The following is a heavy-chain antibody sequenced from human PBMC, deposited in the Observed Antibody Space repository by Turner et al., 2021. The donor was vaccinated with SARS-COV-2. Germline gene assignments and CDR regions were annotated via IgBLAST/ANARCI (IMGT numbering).Heavy chain of an antibody. CDR3: VTSVRRSGYFQR. CDR2: TYYPEGS. V-gene: IGHV4-39*01. CDR1: AVSTTTKSQY. Sequence: QLLLQKSRPALVKPSETLSLPSTASAVSTTTKSQYWGWVRQPPGKGLEWIGITYYPEGSYYNPPLRSRVTISVDPSQNQFSLILRSVTAADTAVYYCVTSVRRSGYFQRWGQDSLVSVSS. J-gene: IGHJ1*01.